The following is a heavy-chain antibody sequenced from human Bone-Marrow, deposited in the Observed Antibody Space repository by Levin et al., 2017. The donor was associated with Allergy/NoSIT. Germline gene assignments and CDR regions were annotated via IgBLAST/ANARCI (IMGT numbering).Heavy chain of an antibody. J-gene: IGHJ4*02. V-gene: IGHV5-51*01. CDR3: ARAYSSLSSLDY. D-gene: IGHD6-19*01. Sequence: SGESLKISCKGSGYTFTSYWIAWVRQMPGKGLEWMGIIYPGDSDTRYSPSFQGQVTISADKSISTAFLQWSSLKASDTAMYYCARAYSSLSSLDYWGQATLVTVSS. CDR1: GYTFTSYW. CDR2: IYPGDSDT.